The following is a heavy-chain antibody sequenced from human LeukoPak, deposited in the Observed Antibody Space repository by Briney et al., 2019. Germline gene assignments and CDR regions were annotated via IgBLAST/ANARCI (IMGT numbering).Heavy chain of an antibody. V-gene: IGHV3-23*01. CDR3: AKAGGDQDFDY. D-gene: IGHD4-17*01. Sequence: GGSLRLSCAASGFSFSSYEMNWVRQAPGKGLEWVSAISGSGGSTYYADSVKGRFTISRDNSKNTLYLQMNSLRAEDTAVYYCAKAGGDQDFDYWGQGTLVTVSS. CDR2: ISGSGGST. CDR1: GFSFSSYE. J-gene: IGHJ4*02.